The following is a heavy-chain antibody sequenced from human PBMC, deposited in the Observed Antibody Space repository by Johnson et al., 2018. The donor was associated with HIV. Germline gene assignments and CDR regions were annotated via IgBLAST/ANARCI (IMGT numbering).Heavy chain of an antibody. D-gene: IGHD2-8*01. CDR1: GFTFDDYG. Sequence: VQLVESGGGVVRPGRSLRLSCAASGFTFDDYGMSWVRQAPGKGLEWVSGINWNGGSTGYADSVKGRFTISRDNAKNSLYLQMNSLRAEDTALYYCARGPTMRYCTNCVCYIGAFDIWGQGTMVTVSS. J-gene: IGHJ3*02. V-gene: IGHV3-20*04. CDR2: INWNGGST. CDR3: ARGPTMRYCTNCVCYIGAFDI.